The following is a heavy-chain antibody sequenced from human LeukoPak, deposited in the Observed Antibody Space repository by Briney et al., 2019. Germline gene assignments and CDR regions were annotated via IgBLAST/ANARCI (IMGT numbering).Heavy chain of an antibody. CDR2: ISSSSSYI. J-gene: IGHJ3*02. Sequence: PGGSLRLSCAASGFTFSSYSMNWVRQAPGKGLEWVSSISSSSSYIYYADSVKGRFTISRDNAKNSLYLQMNSLRAEDTAVYYCARDRRSSGSIKGAFDIWGQGTMVTVSS. CDR3: ARDRRSSGSIKGAFDI. V-gene: IGHV3-21*01. D-gene: IGHD3-22*01. CDR1: GFTFSSYS.